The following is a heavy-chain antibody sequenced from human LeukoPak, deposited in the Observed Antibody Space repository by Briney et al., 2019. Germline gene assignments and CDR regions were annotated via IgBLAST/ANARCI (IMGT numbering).Heavy chain of an antibody. J-gene: IGHJ6*02. CDR1: GFTFSSYG. CDR2: ISYDGSNK. D-gene: IGHD3-10*01. CDR3: AKSSLSKFGELLFYYYYGMDV. V-gene: IGHV3-30*18. Sequence: GRSLRLSCAASGFTFSSYGMHWVRQAPGKGLEWVAVISYDGSNKYYADSVKGRFTISRDNSKNTLYLQMNSLRAAATDVYYCAKSSLSKFGELLFYYYYGMDVWGQGTTVTVSS.